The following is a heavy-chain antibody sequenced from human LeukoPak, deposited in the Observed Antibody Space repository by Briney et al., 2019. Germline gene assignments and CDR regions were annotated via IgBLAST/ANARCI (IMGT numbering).Heavy chain of an antibody. V-gene: IGHV4-61*01. D-gene: IGHD3-22*01. Sequence: SETLSLARTVSGASVSSGSYYWGWLRQPPGKGLEWIGYIYYSGSTNYSPSLKSRVTISGDSSKNQVSLKLSSVTAADTAVYYCAIYDSSGYYYGANWFDPWGQGTLVTVSS. CDR1: GASVSSGSYY. CDR3: AIYDSSGYYYGANWFDP. J-gene: IGHJ5*02. CDR2: IYYSGST.